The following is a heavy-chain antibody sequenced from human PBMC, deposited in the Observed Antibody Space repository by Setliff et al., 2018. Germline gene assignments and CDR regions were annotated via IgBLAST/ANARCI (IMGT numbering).Heavy chain of an antibody. CDR1: GFTFSSYS. CDR2: ISSSSSTI. CDR3: AAGDYYDSSGYSDY. D-gene: IGHD3-22*01. V-gene: IGHV3-48*01. Sequence: HPGGSLRLSCAASGFTFSSYSMSWVRQAPGKGLEWVSYISSSSSTIYYADSVKGRFTISRDNAKNSLYLQMNSLRAEDTAVYYCAAGDYYDSSGYSDYWGQGTLVTSPQ. J-gene: IGHJ4*02.